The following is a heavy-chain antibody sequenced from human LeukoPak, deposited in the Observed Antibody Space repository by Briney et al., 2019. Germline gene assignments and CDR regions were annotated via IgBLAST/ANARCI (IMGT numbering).Heavy chain of an antibody. J-gene: IGHJ4*02. D-gene: IGHD3-16*01. CDR3: ARDPEGFGATYFDY. V-gene: IGHV3-21*01. CDR2: ISRSASNI. CDR1: GFSFSSYT. Sequence: RGSLRLSCVASGFSFSSYTTNWVRQAQGKGLEWVSPISRSASNIYYADSVKGRFTISRDNAKNSFYLQMNSLRAEDTAVFYCARDPEGFGATYFDYWGQGTLGTVSS.